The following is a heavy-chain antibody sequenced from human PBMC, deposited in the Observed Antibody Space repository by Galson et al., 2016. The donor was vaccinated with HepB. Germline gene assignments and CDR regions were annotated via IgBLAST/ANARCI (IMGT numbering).Heavy chain of an antibody. D-gene: IGHD5-24*01. J-gene: IGHJ4*02. V-gene: IGHV1-3*01. Sequence: SVKVSCKASGYTFTNYAIHWVRQAPGQWLEWMGWINAGNGNTKYSQKFQGRVTIIRDTSANIAYMELSSLISEDTAVYYCTRNAGGYKFGDWGQGTLVTVSS. CDR1: GYTFTNYA. CDR3: TRNAGGYKFGD. CDR2: INAGNGNT.